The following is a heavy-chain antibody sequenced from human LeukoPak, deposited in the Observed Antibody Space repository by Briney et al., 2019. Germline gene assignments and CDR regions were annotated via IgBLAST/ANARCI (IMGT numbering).Heavy chain of an antibody. Sequence: SETLSLTCIVSGYSISSGYYWGWIRQPPGKGLEWIGNIFHSGSTYYNPSLKSRVTISVDTSKNQFSLKLTSVTAADTAVYYCARVVSMTMIVVIPLCFDYWGQGTLVTVSS. D-gene: IGHD3-22*01. CDR3: ARVVSMTMIVVIPLCFDY. CDR1: GYSISSGYY. J-gene: IGHJ4*02. V-gene: IGHV4-38-2*02. CDR2: IFHSGST.